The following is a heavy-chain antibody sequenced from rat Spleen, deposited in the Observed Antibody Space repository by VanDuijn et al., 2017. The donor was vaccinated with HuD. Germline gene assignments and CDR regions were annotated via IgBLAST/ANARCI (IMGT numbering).Heavy chain of an antibody. CDR1: GFTLSDSV. V-gene: IGHV5-19*01. D-gene: IGHD1-4*01. J-gene: IGHJ3*01. CDR2: ISPSGATT. CDR3: ARVGTRVSRFAY. Sequence: EVQLVESGGGLVQPGRSLKLSCAASGFTLSDSVMHWIRQAPTKGLEWVTSISPSGATTNYRDSVKGRFTISRDNARGTLYLQMDSLRSEDTATYYCARVGTRVSRFAYWGQGTLVTVSS.